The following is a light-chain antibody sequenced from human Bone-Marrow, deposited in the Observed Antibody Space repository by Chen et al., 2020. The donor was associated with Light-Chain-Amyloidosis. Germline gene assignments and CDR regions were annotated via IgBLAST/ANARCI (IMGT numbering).Light chain of an antibody. CDR3: QHRTNWPWT. Sequence: DIVLTQSPATLSLSPGERATLSCRASQSVSTYLAWYQQKSGQAPRLLIYDASSRATGIPSRFSGSGSATDFTLTISSLEPEDFAVYYCQHRTNWPWTFGQGTKVEI. J-gene: IGKJ1*01. V-gene: IGKV3-11*01. CDR1: QSVSTY. CDR2: DAS.